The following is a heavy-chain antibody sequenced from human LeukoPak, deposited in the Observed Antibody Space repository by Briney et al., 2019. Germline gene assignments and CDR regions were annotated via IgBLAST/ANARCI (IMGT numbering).Heavy chain of an antibody. CDR2: ISPSADIT. CDR1: GFTFSSHG. D-gene: IGHD4/OR15-4a*01. CDR3: AKGLTFVDY. V-gene: IGHV3-23*01. J-gene: IGHJ4*02. Sequence: HPGGSLRLSCAASGFTFSSHGMNWVRQAPGKGLEWISGISPSADITYYADSVKGRFTISRDNSKNTLYLQMNSLRAEDTAVYYCAKGLTFVDYWGQGTLVTVSS.